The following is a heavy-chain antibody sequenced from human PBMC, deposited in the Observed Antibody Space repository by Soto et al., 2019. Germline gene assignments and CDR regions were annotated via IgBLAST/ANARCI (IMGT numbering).Heavy chain of an antibody. V-gene: IGHV4-59*01. D-gene: IGHD5-12*01. CDR1: GGSISSYY. CDR3: ARERWLQPNWFDP. J-gene: IGHJ5*02. Sequence: ETLSLTCTVSGGSISSYYWSWIRQPPGKGLEWIGYIYYSGSTNYNPSLKSRVTISVDTSKNQFSLKLSSVTAADTAVYYCARERWLQPNWFDPWGQGTLVTVSS. CDR2: IYYSGST.